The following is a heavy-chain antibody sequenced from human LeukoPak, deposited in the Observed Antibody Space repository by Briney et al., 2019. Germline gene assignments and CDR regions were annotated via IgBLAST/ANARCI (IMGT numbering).Heavy chain of an antibody. V-gene: IGHV4-39*07. D-gene: IGHD3-10*01. Sequence: SETLSLTCTVSGGSISSSSYYWGWIRQPPGKGLEWIGSIYYSGSTYYNPSLKSRVTISVDTSKNQFSLKLSSVTAADTAVYYCAGSDYYGSGSYLPGWFDPWGQGTLVTVSS. CDR1: GGSISSSSYY. CDR3: AGSDYYGSGSYLPGWFDP. CDR2: IYYSGST. J-gene: IGHJ5*02.